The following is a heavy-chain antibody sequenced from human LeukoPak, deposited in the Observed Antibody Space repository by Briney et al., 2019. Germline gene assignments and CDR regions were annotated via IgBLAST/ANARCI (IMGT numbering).Heavy chain of an antibody. CDR1: GGSFSGYY. CDR2: INHSGST. J-gene: IGHJ4*02. D-gene: IGHD3-16*01. V-gene: IGHV4-34*01. Sequence: SETLSLTCAVYGGSFSGYYWSWIRQPPGKGLEWIGEINHSGSTNYNPSLKSRVTISVDTSKNQFSLKLSSVTAADTAVYYCARKSPYSRIDYWGQGTLVTVSS. CDR3: ARKSPYSRIDY.